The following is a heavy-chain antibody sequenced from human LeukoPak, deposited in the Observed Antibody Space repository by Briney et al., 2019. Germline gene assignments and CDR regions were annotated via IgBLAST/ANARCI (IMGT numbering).Heavy chain of an antibody. V-gene: IGHV1-2*02. Sequence: ASVKVSCRASGYTFTSYGISWVRQAPGQGLEWLGWINPNSGGTNYAQKFQGRVTMTRDTSISTAYMELSRLRSDDTAVYYCASGGAAYCSSASCYHMEYFDYWGQGTLVTVSS. J-gene: IGHJ4*02. CDR1: GYTFTSYG. CDR2: INPNSGGT. CDR3: ASGGAAYCSSASCYHMEYFDY. D-gene: IGHD2-2*01.